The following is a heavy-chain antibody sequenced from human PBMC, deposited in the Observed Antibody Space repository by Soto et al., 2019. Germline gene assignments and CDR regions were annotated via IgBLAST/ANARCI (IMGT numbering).Heavy chain of an antibody. Sequence: ASVKVSCKTSGYTFSNYGITWVRQAPGQPLEWLGWISLYSDGTNYAQKFQGRVSMTADTSTTTAYMELRSLRSDDTAVYYCARVVPGAEAWFGPWGQGTLVTVSS. V-gene: IGHV1-18*01. J-gene: IGHJ5*02. CDR3: ARVVPGAEAWFGP. D-gene: IGHD2-2*01. CDR1: GYTFSNYG. CDR2: ISLYSDGT.